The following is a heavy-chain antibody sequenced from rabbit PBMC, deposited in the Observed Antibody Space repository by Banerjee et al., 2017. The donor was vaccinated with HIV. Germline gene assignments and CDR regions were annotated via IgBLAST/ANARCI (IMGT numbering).Heavy chain of an antibody. CDR3: ARVGYAGYAGYGYGVFNL. J-gene: IGHJ4*01. Sequence: QQQLEESGGGLVKPGGTLTLTCKASGIDFSSDYYMCWVRQAPGKGLEWIGTIYAGKGNTWYASWAKGRFTISETSSTTVTLQMTSLTAADTATYFCARVGYAGYAGYGYGVFNLWGPGTLVTVS. CDR1: GIDFSSDYY. V-gene: IGHV1S45*01. D-gene: IGHD6-1*01. CDR2: IYAGKGNT.